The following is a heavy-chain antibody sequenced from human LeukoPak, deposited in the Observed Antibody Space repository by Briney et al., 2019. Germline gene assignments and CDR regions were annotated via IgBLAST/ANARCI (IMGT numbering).Heavy chain of an antibody. D-gene: IGHD1-14*01. J-gene: IGHJ6*03. Sequence: SETLSLTCTVSGGSINNYYWSWIRQPPGKGLEYIGHIYYSGSTDYSPSLKSRVTISVDTSRNQFSLTLTSVTAAHTAVYYWARFSASPLTKGYYFYMDVWGKGTTVTVSS. CDR1: GGSINNYY. CDR2: IYYSGST. V-gene: IGHV4-59*01. CDR3: ARFSASPLTKGYYFYMDV.